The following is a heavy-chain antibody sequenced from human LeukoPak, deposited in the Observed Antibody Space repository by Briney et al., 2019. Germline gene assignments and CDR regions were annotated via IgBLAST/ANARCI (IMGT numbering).Heavy chain of an antibody. J-gene: IGHJ4*02. Sequence: GGSLRLSCAASGFTFSNYWMHWVRHAPGKGLVWVSRINSDGSSTNYADSVKGRFTISRDNAKNTLYLQMNSLRAEDTAVYYCARDRGEYYFDYWGQGTLVTVSS. CDR1: GFTFSNYW. CDR3: ARDRGEYYFDY. CDR2: INSDGSST. V-gene: IGHV3-74*01.